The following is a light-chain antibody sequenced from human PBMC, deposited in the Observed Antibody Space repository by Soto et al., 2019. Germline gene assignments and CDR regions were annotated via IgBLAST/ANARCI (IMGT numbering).Light chain of an antibody. CDR2: EVS. V-gene: IGLV2-14*01. J-gene: IGLJ1*01. CDR3: SSYTTSNTYV. Sequence: QSVLTQPASVSGYPELSITISCTGRSSDVGGYNYVSWYQQHPGKAPKFMIYEVSRRPSGVSNRFSGSKSGNTASLTVSGLQAEDEADYYCSSYTTSNTYVFGTGTKVTVL. CDR1: SSDVGGYNY.